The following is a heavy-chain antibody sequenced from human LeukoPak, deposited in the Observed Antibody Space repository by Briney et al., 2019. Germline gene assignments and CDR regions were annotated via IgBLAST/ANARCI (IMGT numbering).Heavy chain of an antibody. CDR1: GYSISSGYY. CDR3: ARQEWELLPPFSPQNFDY. CDR2: INHSGST. Sequence: SETLSLTCAVSGYSISSGYYWGWIRQPPGKGLEWIGSINHSGSTYYNPSLKSRVTISVDTSKNQFSLKLSSVTAADTAVYYCARQEWELLPPFSPQNFDYWGQGTLVTVSS. V-gene: IGHV4-38-2*01. J-gene: IGHJ4*02. D-gene: IGHD1-26*01.